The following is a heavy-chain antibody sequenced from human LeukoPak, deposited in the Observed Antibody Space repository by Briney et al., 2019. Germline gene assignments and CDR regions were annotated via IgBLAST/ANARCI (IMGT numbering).Heavy chain of an antibody. CDR1: GFTFSVYY. Sequence: TGGSLRLSCAASGFTFSVYYMSWIRQAPGKGLEWVSYIGSTGSTIYYADSVKGRFTISRDNAKNTLYLQMNSLRAEDTAVYYCARRMTIAAAVQDIWGQGTMVTVSS. V-gene: IGHV3-11*04. D-gene: IGHD6-13*01. J-gene: IGHJ3*02. CDR2: IGSTGSTI. CDR3: ARRMTIAAAVQDI.